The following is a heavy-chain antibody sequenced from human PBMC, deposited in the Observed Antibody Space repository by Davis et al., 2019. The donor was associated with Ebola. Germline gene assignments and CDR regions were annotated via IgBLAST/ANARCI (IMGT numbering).Heavy chain of an antibody. CDR1: GYTFTNYG. CDR2: INPHNGNT. J-gene: IGHJ4*02. CDR3: ARAQFPTTSDH. D-gene: IGHD1-1*01. Sequence: ASVKVSCKASGYTFTNYGITWVRQAPGQGLEWMGWINPHNGNTNYAQNVQGRVIMTSDTSTSTAYMEVGILRSDDTAVYYCARAQFPTTSDHWGQGTLVTVSS. V-gene: IGHV1-18*04.